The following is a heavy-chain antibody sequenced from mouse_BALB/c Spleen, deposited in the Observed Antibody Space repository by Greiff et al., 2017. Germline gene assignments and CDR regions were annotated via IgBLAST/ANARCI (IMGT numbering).Heavy chain of an antibody. D-gene: IGHD1-1*01. CDR2: INPYNDGT. V-gene: IGHV1-14*01. CDR1: GYTFTSYV. J-gene: IGHJ1*01. Sequence: VQLQQSGPELVKPGASVKMSCKASGYTFTSYVMHWVKQKPGQGLEWIGYINPYNDGTKYSEKFKGKATLTSDKSSSTAYMELSSLTSEDSAVYYCAFTNHFDVWGAGTTVTVSS. CDR3: AFTNHFDV.